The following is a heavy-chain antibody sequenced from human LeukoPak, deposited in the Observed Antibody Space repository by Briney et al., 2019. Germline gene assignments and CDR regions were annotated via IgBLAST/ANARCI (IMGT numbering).Heavy chain of an antibody. J-gene: IGHJ4*02. CDR2: IHPRRGDT. D-gene: IGHD3-10*01. V-gene: IGHV1-2*02. CDR1: GYSFTAFY. Sequence: ASLKVSCKTSGYSFTAFYIHWVRQAPGQGLEWMGWIHPRRGDTNYAQEFQGRVTMTRDTSISTAYLDLSSLRSDDTAVYYCARDGDYGTGSYYRGCIDSWGQGTPVTVSP. CDR3: ARDGDYGTGSYYRGCIDS.